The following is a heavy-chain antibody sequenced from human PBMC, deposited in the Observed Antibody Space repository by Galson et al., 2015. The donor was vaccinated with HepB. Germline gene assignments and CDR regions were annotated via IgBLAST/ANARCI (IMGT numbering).Heavy chain of an antibody. D-gene: IGHD3-10*01. V-gene: IGHV3-48*02. CDR2: ISSTGTTM. Sequence: SLRLSCAASGFTFSSYTMNWVRQAPGKGLESVSYISSTGTTMYYADSAKGRFTISSDDAQNSLYLQMNSLRDEDTADYYCARVYFGSGSSSAYWYFDLWGRGALVTVSS. CDR3: ARVYFGSGSSSAYWYFDL. CDR1: GFTFSSYT. J-gene: IGHJ2*01.